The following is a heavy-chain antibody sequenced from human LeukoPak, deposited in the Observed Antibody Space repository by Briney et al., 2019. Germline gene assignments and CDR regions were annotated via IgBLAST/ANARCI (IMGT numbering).Heavy chain of an antibody. CDR2: IASETYGGTA. J-gene: IGHJ4*02. CDR1: GFTFRAYA. V-gene: IGHV3-49*04. CDR3: TRDQTPYY. Sequence: GGSLRLSCAASGFTFRAYAFHWVRQAPGKGLEWVGFIASETYGGTAEYAASVKGRFTISRDDSKSIAYLQMNSLKTEDTAVYYCTRDQTPYYWGQGTLVTVSS.